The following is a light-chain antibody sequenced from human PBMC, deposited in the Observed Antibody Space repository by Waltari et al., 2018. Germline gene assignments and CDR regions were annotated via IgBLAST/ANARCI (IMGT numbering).Light chain of an antibody. Sequence: QSVLTQPPSASGTPGQRVTISCSGSGSNIGSNAVSWYQQLPGTAPNILIYSNSLRPSGVPNRFAGSKSGTSASLAISGLQSEDEADYYCAAWDDSLNRVFGGGTKLTVL. CDR1: GSNIGSNA. CDR3: AAWDDSLNRV. J-gene: IGLJ2*01. V-gene: IGLV1-44*01. CDR2: SNS.